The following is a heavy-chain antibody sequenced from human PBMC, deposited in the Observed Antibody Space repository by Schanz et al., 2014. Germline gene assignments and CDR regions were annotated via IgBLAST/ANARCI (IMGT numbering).Heavy chain of an antibody. Sequence: QVHLVESGGGLVKPGGSLRLSCAASGFTFSDYYMTWIRQAPGKGLEWVSYISSVGISKYYADPVKGRFTISRDSAKNSLYLQMNSLRAEDTAVYYCVKLPGATGTTSHFDYWGQGTLVTVSS. CDR3: VKLPGATGTTSHFDY. J-gene: IGHJ4*02. CDR1: GFTFSDYY. CDR2: ISSVGISK. V-gene: IGHV3-11*01. D-gene: IGHD1-1*01.